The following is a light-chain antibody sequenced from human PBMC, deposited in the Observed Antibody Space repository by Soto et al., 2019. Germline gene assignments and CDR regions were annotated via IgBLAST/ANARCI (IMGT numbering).Light chain of an antibody. J-gene: IGKJ1*01. CDR2: GAS. V-gene: IGKV3-15*01. CDR3: QQYNNWPQP. CDR1: QSVNSN. Sequence: EIVMTQSPATLSVSPGERATLSCRASQSVNSNLAWYQQKPGQAPRLLIYGASTRATGVPARFSGSGSGTEFTLTISSLQSEDFAVYYCQQYNNWPQPFGQGTKVEIK.